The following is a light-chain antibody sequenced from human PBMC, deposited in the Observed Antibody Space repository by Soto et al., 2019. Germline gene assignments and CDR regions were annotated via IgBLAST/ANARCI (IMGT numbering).Light chain of an antibody. Sequence: DIQMTQSPSTLSASVGDRVTITCRASQSISSWLAWYQQKPGKAPKLLIYDASSLESGVPSRFSGIGSGTEFALTISSLQPDDFATYYCQQYNSYEGYTFGQGTKLEIK. CDR3: QQYNSYEGYT. CDR2: DAS. CDR1: QSISSW. V-gene: IGKV1-5*01. J-gene: IGKJ2*01.